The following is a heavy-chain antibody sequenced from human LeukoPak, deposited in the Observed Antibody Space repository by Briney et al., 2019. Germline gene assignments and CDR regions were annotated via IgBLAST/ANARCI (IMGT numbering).Heavy chain of an antibody. CDR2: INHSEST. CDR3: AKVYSSSSRDAFDV. V-gene: IGHV4-34*01. Sequence: SETLSLTCAVYGASFSGYYWSWIRQPPGMGLEWIGEINHSESTNYKSSLKSRVTMSVDTSKNQFTLNLHSVTAADTAIYYCAKVYSSSSRDAFDVWGPGTMVIVSS. CDR1: GASFSGYY. D-gene: IGHD6-6*01. J-gene: IGHJ3*01.